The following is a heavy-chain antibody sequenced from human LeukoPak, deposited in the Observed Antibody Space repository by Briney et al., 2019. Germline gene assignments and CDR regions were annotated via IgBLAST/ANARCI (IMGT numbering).Heavy chain of an antibody. CDR2: ISDSGGST. V-gene: IGHV3-23*01. CDR1: GLSFSSYA. D-gene: IGHD4-23*01. CDR3: AKASVVPGFADY. J-gene: IGHJ4*01. Sequence: PGGSLRLSCAASGLSFSSYAMTWVRQAPGKGLEWVSAISDSGGSTFYADSVRGRFTISRDNSKNTLYLQMNSLRAEDTAVYYCAKASVVPGFADYWGQGTPVTVS.